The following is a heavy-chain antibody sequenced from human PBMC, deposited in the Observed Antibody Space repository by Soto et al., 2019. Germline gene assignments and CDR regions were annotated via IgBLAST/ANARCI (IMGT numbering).Heavy chain of an antibody. CDR3: ARVDNIVVVPAAPLFDY. D-gene: IGHD2-2*01. V-gene: IGHV4-31*03. Sequence: SETLSLTCTVSGGSISSGGYYWSWIRQHPGKGLEWIGYIYYSGSTYYNPSLKSRVTISVDTSKNQFSLKLSSVTAADTAVYYCARVDNIVVVPAAPLFDYWGQGTLVTVSS. J-gene: IGHJ4*02. CDR2: IYYSGST. CDR1: GGSISSGGYY.